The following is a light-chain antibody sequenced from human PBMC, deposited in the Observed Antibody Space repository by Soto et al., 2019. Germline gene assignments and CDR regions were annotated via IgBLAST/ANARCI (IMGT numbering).Light chain of an antibody. CDR2: GAS. V-gene: IGKV3-15*01. CDR3: KQYNTWPAFT. J-gene: IGKJ3*01. CDR1: QSVGTN. Sequence: EIVMTQSPATLSVSPGGIATLSCRASQSVGTNLAWYQQKPGQTPRLLIYGASTSATGIPPTFSGSGSGTEFTIAIGSLQSEDFAVYYCKQYNTWPAFTFGPGTKVDLK.